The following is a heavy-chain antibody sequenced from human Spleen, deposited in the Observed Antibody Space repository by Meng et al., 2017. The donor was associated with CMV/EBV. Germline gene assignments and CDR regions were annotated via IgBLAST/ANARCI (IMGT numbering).Heavy chain of an antibody. V-gene: IGHV1-2*02. CDR3: ARDRRLSSGYFYYFEY. CDR1: GYTFMGYY. Sequence: ASVKVSCKTSGYTFMGYYMHWVRQPPGQGLEWMGWINPNSGDTDYAQKVRGRVTMTRDAAITTAFMELSGLKSDDTAVYYCARDRRLSSGYFYYFEYWGQGTLVTVSS. D-gene: IGHD6-19*01. J-gene: IGHJ4*02. CDR2: INPNSGDT.